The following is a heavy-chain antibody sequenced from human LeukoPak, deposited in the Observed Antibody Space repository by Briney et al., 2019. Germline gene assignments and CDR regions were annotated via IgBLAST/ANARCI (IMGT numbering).Heavy chain of an antibody. D-gene: IGHD5-18*01. J-gene: IGHJ4*02. CDR2: IRYDGSNK. CDR1: GFTFSSYG. Sequence: PGGTQRLPCAASGFTFSSYGLHWVRQAPAKGLEWVAVIRYDGSNKYFADTVKSRFTISRDNSKSTLYLQMNSLRAEDTAVYYCAKGGRGYSYGSFDYWGQGTLVTVSS. V-gene: IGHV3-30*02. CDR3: AKGGRGYSYGSFDY.